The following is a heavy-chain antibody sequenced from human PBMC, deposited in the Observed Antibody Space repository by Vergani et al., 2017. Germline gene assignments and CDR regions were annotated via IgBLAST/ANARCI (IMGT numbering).Heavy chain of an antibody. Sequence: QVQLVQSGAEVKNPGASVKVSCKASGYTFTSFGISWVRQAPGQGLEWMGWISAYNGNTNYAQKLQGRVTMTTDTSTSTAYMELRSLRSDDTAVYYCARDRYYDDSSGYFRGTDYWGQGTLVTVSS. CDR3: ARDRYYDDSSGYFRGTDY. CDR2: ISAYNGNT. D-gene: IGHD3-22*01. V-gene: IGHV1-18*01. CDR1: GYTFTSFG. J-gene: IGHJ4*02.